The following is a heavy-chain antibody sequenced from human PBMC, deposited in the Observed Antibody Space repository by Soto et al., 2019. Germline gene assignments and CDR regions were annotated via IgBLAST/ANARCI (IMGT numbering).Heavy chain of an antibody. CDR3: ARHHGPTPSENGFDP. Sequence: QVHLVQSGVEVKTPGSSVKVSCQASGYTFFTYDISWVRQAPGQGLEWMGGISTYSGDTKYAQKSQGRVPMTTDTATTTAYLELRSLRSHDTAVYYCARHHGPTPSENGFDPWGQGTLVTVSS. D-gene: IGHD4-17*01. CDR1: GYTFFTYD. CDR2: ISTYSGDT. J-gene: IGHJ5*02. V-gene: IGHV1-18*01.